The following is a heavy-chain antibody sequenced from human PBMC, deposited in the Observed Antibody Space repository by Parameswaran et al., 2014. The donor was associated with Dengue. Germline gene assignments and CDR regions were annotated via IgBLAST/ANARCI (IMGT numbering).Heavy chain of an antibody. Sequence: WVRQAPGQGLEWMGIINPSGGSTSYAQKFQGRVTMTRDTSTSTVYMELSSLRSEDTAVYYCARATPGIAAAGTRSRFDPWGQGTLVTVSS. V-gene: IGHV1-46*01. J-gene: IGHJ5*02. CDR3: ARATPGIAAAGTRSRFDP. D-gene: IGHD6-13*01. CDR2: INPSGGST.